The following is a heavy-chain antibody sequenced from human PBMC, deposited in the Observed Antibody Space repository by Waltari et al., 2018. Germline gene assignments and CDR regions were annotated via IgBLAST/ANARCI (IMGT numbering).Heavy chain of an antibody. D-gene: IGHD2-2*01. CDR3: ARVYCSSTSCYPRGGYYYYYYYMDV. Sequence: QVQLQQWGAGLLKPSETLSLTCAVYGGSFSGYYWSWIRQPPGKGLGWSGEINHSGSTNYNPSLKSRVTISVDTSKNQFSLKLSSVTAADTAVYYCARVYCSSTSCYPRGGYYYYYYYMDVWGKGTTVTVSS. J-gene: IGHJ6*03. CDR1: GGSFSGYY. V-gene: IGHV4-34*01. CDR2: INHSGST.